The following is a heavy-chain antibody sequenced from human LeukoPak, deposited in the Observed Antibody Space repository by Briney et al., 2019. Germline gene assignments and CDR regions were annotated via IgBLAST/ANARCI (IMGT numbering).Heavy chain of an antibody. CDR2: ISSSSSYI. V-gene: IGHV3-21*01. CDR1: GFTLSSYS. CDR3: ASSSYYYGSGSYPLDY. D-gene: IGHD3-10*01. J-gene: IGHJ4*02. Sequence: GGSLRLSCAASGFTLSSYSMNWVRQAPGKGLEWVSSISSSSSYIYYADSVKGRFTISRDNAKNSLYLQMNSLRAEDTAVYYCASSSYYYGSGSYPLDYWGQGTLVTVSS.